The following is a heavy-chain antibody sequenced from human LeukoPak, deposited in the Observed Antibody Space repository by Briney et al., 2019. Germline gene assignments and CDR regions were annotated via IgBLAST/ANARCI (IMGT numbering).Heavy chain of an antibody. CDR2: MHYSGST. Sequence: KPSETLSLTCTVSGGSISSYYWSWIRQPPGKGLEWIGYMHYSGSTNYNPSLKSRVTISVDTSKNQFSLKLSSVTAADTAVYYCARQRRAAAGWGFDYWGQGTLVTVSS. J-gene: IGHJ4*02. V-gene: IGHV4-59*08. D-gene: IGHD6-13*01. CDR1: GGSISSYY. CDR3: ARQRRAAAGWGFDY.